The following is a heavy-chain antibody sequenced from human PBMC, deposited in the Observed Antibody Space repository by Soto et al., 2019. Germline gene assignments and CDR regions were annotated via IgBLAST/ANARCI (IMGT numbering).Heavy chain of an antibody. J-gene: IGHJ4*02. CDR3: ARHTPAISISDH. CDR1: GGSISSSSYY. CDR2: IYYSGST. V-gene: IGHV4-39*01. D-gene: IGHD2-15*01. Sequence: QLQLQESGPGLVKPSETLSLTCTVSGGSISSSSYYWGWIRQPPGKGLEWIGSIYYSGSTYYNPSRKSRVTISVYTSNNQFSLKLSSVTAADTAVHYYARHTPAISISDHWGQGTMVTVS.